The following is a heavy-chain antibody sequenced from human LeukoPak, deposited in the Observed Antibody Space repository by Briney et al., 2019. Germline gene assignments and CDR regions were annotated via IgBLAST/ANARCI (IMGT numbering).Heavy chain of an antibody. CDR3: AKPTYYYDSSGFFDY. CDR1: GFRFSSYA. CDR2: ISGSGGST. J-gene: IGHJ4*02. D-gene: IGHD3-22*01. V-gene: IGHV3-23*01. Sequence: GGSLRLSCAASGFRFSSYAMSWVRQAPGKGLEWVSAISGSGGSTYYADSVKGRFTISRDNSKNTLYLQMNSLRAEDAAVYYCAKPTYYYDSSGFFDYWGQGTLVTVSS.